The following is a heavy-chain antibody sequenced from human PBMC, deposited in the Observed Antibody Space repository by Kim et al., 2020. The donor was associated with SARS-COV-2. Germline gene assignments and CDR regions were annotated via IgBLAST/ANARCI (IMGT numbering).Heavy chain of an antibody. Sequence: GGSLRLSCAASGFSFSSSSMHWVRQAPGRGLESVSAISSDGSRTYFADFVKGRFTISRDNSKNTLYLQMGSLTFEDMAVYYCARWLCSGGHCSLYYWGQGTLVTVSS. D-gene: IGHD2-15*01. J-gene: IGHJ4*02. CDR2: ISSDGSRT. CDR3: ARWLCSGGHCSLYY. CDR1: GFSFSSSS. V-gene: IGHV3-64*02.